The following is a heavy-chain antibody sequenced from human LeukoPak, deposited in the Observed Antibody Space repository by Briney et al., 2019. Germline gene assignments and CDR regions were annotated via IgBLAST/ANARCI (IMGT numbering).Heavy chain of an antibody. Sequence: SETLSLTCTVSGGSISSSSYYWGWIRQPPGKGLEWIGSIYYSGSTYYNPSLKSRVTISVDTSKNQFSLKLSPVTAADTAVYYCARHSIVALAAALSFDPWGQGTLVTVSS. CDR3: ARHSIVALAAALSFDP. D-gene: IGHD2-15*01. CDR1: GGSISSSSYY. CDR2: IYYSGST. V-gene: IGHV4-39*01. J-gene: IGHJ5*02.